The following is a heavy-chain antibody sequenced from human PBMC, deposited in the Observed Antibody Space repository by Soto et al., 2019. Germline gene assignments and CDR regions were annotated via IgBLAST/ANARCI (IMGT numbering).Heavy chain of an antibody. CDR1: GGTFSSYA. D-gene: IGHD7-27*01. Sequence: GASVKVSCKASGGTFSSYAISWVRQAPGQGLEWMGGIIPIFGTANYAQKFQGRVTMTRDTSTSTAYMDLSSLRSEDTAVYYCARGLGYYGMDVWGQGTTVTVSS. CDR2: IIPIFGTA. J-gene: IGHJ6*02. CDR3: ARGLGYYGMDV. V-gene: IGHV1-69*05.